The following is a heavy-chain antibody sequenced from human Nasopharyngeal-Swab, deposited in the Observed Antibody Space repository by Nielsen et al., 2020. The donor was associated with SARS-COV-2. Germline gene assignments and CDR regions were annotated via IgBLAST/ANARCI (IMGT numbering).Heavy chain of an antibody. CDR1: GFTFSSYG. D-gene: IGHD3-22*01. J-gene: IGHJ4*02. CDR2: LWYDGSNK. Sequence: GESLKISCAASGFTFSSYGMHWVRQAPGKGLEWVAVLWYDGSNKYYADSVKGRFTISRDNSKNTLYLQMNSLRAEDTAVYYCAKDYYDSSGYLEYYFDYWGQGTLVTVSS. V-gene: IGHV3-30*02. CDR3: AKDYYDSSGYLEYYFDY.